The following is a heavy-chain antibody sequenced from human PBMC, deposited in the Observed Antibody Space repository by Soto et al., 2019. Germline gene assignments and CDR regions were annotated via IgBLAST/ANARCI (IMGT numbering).Heavy chain of an antibody. V-gene: IGHV1-8*01. CDR3: ARMETFGSLNWFDP. J-gene: IGHJ5*02. CDR2: MNPGSGDT. D-gene: IGHD3-16*01. CDR1: GSIFTNND. Sequence: ASVTVSFKASGSIFTNNDVSLVRQAPGQGLEWMGWMNPGSGDTGYAQKFQGRVTMTRDISIATAYMELSSLRSDDTAIYYCARMETFGSLNWFDPWGQGTLVTSPQ.